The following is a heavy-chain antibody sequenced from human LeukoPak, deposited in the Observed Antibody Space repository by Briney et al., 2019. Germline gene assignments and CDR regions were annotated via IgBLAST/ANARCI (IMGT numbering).Heavy chain of an antibody. CDR1: GYTFTDYY. D-gene: IGHD5-12*01. V-gene: IGHV1-2*02. J-gene: IGHJ2*01. CDR2: INPNNGGT. Sequence: ASVQVSCKASGYTFTDYYMHWVRQAPGQGLEWMGSINPNNGGTNSAQRFRGGVTMTRDTSIATAYMDLSSLRSDDTAVYYCARGGPSQVATVYWFFDLWGRGTLVTVSS. CDR3: ARGGPSQVATVYWFFDL.